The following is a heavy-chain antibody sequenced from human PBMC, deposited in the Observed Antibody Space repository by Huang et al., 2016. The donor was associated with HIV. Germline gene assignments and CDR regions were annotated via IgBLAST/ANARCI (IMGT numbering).Heavy chain of an antibody. Sequence: VQLIQSGAEVKKTGSSVRVSCRASEGTFRSYSIGWMRPAPGQGLEWMGGIIPIFGTTTYAQKFQGRVAIAADESTSTAYMDLNSLRSEDTAVYYCARAALVNNQYFDYWGQGTLVTVSS. V-gene: IGHV1-69*13. CDR1: EGTFRSYS. CDR3: ARAALVNNQYFDY. D-gene: IGHD5-18*01. J-gene: IGHJ4*02. CDR2: IIPIFGTT.